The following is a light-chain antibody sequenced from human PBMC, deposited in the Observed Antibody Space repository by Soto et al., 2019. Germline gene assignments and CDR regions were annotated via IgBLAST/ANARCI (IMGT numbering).Light chain of an antibody. CDR3: AAWDDSLNGYVV. V-gene: IGLV1-44*01. CDR2: SNN. CDR1: SSNIGSNT. Sequence: QSVLTQPPSASGTPGQRVTISCSGSSSNIGSNTVNWYQQLPGTAPKLLIYSNNQRPSGVPDRFSGSKSGTSASLAISGLQSEEEADYYCAAWDDSLNGYVVFGGGPKLTVL. J-gene: IGLJ2*01.